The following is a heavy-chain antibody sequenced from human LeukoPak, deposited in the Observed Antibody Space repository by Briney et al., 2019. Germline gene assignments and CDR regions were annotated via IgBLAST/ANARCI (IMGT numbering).Heavy chain of an antibody. CDR2: INPSGGST. J-gene: IGHJ4*02. D-gene: IGHD6-19*01. CDR1: GYTFTSYY. V-gene: IGHV1-46*01. CDR3: ARDQGIAVAGTDY. Sequence: ASVKVSCKASGYTFTSYYMHWVRQAPGQGLEWMGIINPSGGSTSYAQKFQGRVTMTRDTSISTAYMELSRLRSDDTAVYYCARDQGIAVAGTDYWGQGTLVTVSS.